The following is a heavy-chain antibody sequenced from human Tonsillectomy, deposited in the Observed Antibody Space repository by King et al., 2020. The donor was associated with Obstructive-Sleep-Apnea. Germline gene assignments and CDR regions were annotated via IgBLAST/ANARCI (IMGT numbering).Heavy chain of an antibody. CDR2: ISYDGSNK. Sequence: VQLVESGGGVVQPGRSLRLSCAASRFTFSSFAMHWVRQAPGKGLEWVAVISYDGSNKYYADSVKGRFTISRDNSKNTLYLQMNSLRPEDTALYYCARAQLRSGELSALDYWGQGTLVTVSS. V-gene: IGHV3-30*04. CDR1: RFTFSSFA. J-gene: IGHJ4*02. D-gene: IGHD3-16*02. CDR3: ARAQLRSGELSALDY.